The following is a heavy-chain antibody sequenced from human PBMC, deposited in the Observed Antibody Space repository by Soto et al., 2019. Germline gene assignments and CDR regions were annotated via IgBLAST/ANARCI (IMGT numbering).Heavy chain of an antibody. D-gene: IGHD5-12*01. CDR2: IYYSGST. CDR1: GGSISSGDYY. V-gene: IGHV4-30-4*01. CDR3: ARDVRYDETYYYYGMDV. J-gene: IGHJ6*02. Sequence: SETLSLTCTVSGGSISSGDYYWSWTRQPPGKGLEWIGYIYYSGSTYYNPSLKSRVTISADTSKNQFSLKLSSVTAADTAVYYCARDVRYDETYYYYGMDVWGQGTTVTVSS.